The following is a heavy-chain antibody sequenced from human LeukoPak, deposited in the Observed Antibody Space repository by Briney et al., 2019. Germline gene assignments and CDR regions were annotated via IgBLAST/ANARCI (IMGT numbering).Heavy chain of an antibody. CDR3: ARGYCSSTSCPDFDL. V-gene: IGHV3-30*03. CDR1: GFTFSSYG. Sequence: GGSLRLSCAASGFTFSSYGMHWVRQAPGKGLEWVAVISYDGSNKYYADSVKGRFTISRDNSENTLELQMNSLRTEDTAVYYCARGYCSSTSCPDFDLWGRGTLVTVSS. J-gene: IGHJ2*01. D-gene: IGHD2-2*01. CDR2: ISYDGSNK.